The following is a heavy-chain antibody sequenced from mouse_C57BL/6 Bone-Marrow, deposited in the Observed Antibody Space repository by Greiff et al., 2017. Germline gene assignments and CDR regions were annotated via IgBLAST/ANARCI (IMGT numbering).Heavy chain of an antibody. Sequence: EVQVVESGPELVKPGASVKISCTASGYSFTGYYMTWVKQSPEKSLEWIGEITPSTGGTTYNQKFKAKATLTVDKSSSTAYMQLKSLTAEDSAGYYWASPDGSSYGGVAYWGQGTLVTVSA. CDR3: ASPDGSSYGGVAY. CDR2: ITPSTGGT. D-gene: IGHD1-1*01. V-gene: IGHV1-42*01. CDR1: GYSFTGYY. J-gene: IGHJ3*01.